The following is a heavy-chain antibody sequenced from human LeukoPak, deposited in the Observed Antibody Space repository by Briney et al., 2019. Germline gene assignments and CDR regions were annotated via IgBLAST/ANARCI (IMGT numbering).Heavy chain of an antibody. J-gene: IGHJ4*02. D-gene: IGHD2-21*02. CDR1: GVSMSSYS. Sequence: SETLSLTCTVSGVSMSSYSWSWIRQPPGKGLEWIGYVYNSGSTYYNPSLKSRVTISVDTSKNQFSLKLSSVTAADTAVYYCATAEPYCGGDCSFDYWGQGTLVTVSS. CDR2: VYNSGST. CDR3: ATAEPYCGGDCSFDY. V-gene: IGHV4-4*08.